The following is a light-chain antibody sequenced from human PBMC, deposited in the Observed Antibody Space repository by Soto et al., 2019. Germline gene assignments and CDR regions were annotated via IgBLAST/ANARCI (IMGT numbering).Light chain of an antibody. CDR3: QQSYSKRT. V-gene: IGKV1-39*01. CDR1: QSIDKH. CDR2: GAS. J-gene: IGKJ1*01. Sequence: DIQMPQSPFSLSASVGDRVTITCRASQSIDKHLNWYQHKPGQAPKLLIFGASSLQSGVPSRFSGSGSGTDFSLTISSLQPEDVATYFCQQSYSKRTFGQGTKVEIK.